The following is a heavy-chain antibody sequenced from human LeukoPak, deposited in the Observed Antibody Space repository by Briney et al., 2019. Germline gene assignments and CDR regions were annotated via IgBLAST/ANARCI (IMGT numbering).Heavy chain of an antibody. CDR2: IKQDGSEK. J-gene: IGHJ4*02. Sequence: GGSLRLSCAASGFTFSSYWMSWVRQAPGKGLEWVANIKQDGSEKFYVDSVKGRFTISRDNAKNSLYLQMNSLRDEDTAVYYCARVSDCGGDCYPGLFDYWGQGTLVTVSS. D-gene: IGHD2-21*01. V-gene: IGHV3-7*01. CDR3: ARVSDCGGDCYPGLFDY. CDR1: GFTFSSYW.